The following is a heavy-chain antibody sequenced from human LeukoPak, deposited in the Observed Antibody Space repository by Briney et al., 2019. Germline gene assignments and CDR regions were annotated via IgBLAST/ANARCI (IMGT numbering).Heavy chain of an antibody. CDR2: IYYSGST. CDR1: GGSISSSSYY. V-gene: IGHV4-39*01. Sequence: PSETLSLTCTVSGGSISSSSYYWGWIRQPPGKGLEWIGSIYYSGSTYYNPSLKSRVTISVDTTKDQFSLKLSSVTAADTAVYYCARTITMIVWDAFDIWGQGTMVTVSS. D-gene: IGHD3-22*01. CDR3: ARTITMIVWDAFDI. J-gene: IGHJ3*02.